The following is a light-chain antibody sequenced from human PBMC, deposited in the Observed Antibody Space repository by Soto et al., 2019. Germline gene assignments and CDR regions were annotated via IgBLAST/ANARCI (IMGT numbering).Light chain of an antibody. Sequence: EILMTQSPSILSLSPGERATLSCRASQSVDSRLAWYQQKRGQAPRLLIHGASTRATGIPARFSGSGSGTDFTLTISSLEPEDFAVYYCQQRSNWPRSITFGQGTRLEIK. V-gene: IGKV3-11*01. CDR2: GAS. J-gene: IGKJ5*01. CDR1: QSVDSR. CDR3: QQRSNWPRSIT.